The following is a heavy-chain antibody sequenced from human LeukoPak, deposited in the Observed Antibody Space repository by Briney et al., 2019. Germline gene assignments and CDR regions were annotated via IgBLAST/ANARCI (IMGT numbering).Heavy chain of an antibody. CDR3: ARDAVGGDYYYMDV. CDR1: GGSISSYY. J-gene: IGHJ6*03. V-gene: IGHV4-59*01. D-gene: IGHD1-26*01. Sequence: SETLSLTCTVSGGSISSYYWSWIRQPPGKGLEWIGYIYYSGSTNYNPSLKSRVTISVDTSKNQFSLQLTSVTAADTAVYYCARDAVGGDYYYMDVWGKGTTVTISS. CDR2: IYYSGST.